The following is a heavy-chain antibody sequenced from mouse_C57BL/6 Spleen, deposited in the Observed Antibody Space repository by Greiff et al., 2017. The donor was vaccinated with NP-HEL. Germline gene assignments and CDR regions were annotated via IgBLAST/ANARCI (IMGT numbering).Heavy chain of an antibody. D-gene: IGHD2-10*02. CDR2: IDPSDSET. J-gene: IGHJ3*01. Sequence: VQLQQPGAELVRPGSSVKLSCKASGYTFTSYWMHWVKQRPIQGLEWIGNIDPSDSETHYNQKFKDKATLTVDKSSSTAYMQLSSLTSEDSAVYYCARGRGTYGLGFAYWGQGTLVTVSA. CDR3: ARGRGTYGLGFAY. V-gene: IGHV1-52*01. CDR1: GYTFTSYW.